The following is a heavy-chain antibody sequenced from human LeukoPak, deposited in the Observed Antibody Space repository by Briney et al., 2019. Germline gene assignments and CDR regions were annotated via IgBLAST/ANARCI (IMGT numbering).Heavy chain of an antibody. D-gene: IGHD5-24*01. Sequence: KPSQTLSLTCPVSSGSISSGVYYWSWIRQHPGKGLEWIGYIYYSGSTYYNPSLKSRVIISVDTSKNQFSLKLSSVTAADTAVYYCARGVRWLQLSYFDYWGQGTLVTVSS. CDR1: SGSISSGVYY. V-gene: IGHV4-31*03. J-gene: IGHJ4*02. CDR3: ARGVRWLQLSYFDY. CDR2: IYYSGST.